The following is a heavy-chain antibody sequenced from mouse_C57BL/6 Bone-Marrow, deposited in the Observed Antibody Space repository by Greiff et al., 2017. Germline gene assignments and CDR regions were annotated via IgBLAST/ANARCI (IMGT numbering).Heavy chain of an antibody. CDR2: IDPENGDT. Sequence: VQLQQSGAELVRPGASVKLSCAASGFNIKDDYMHWVKQRPEQGLEWIGWIDPENGDTEYASKFPGKATITADTSSTTAYLQLSSLTSEDTAVYYSATRETTVVATSGYWGQGTTLTVSS. V-gene: IGHV14-4*01. CDR1: GFNIKDDY. D-gene: IGHD1-1*01. CDR3: ATRETTVVATSGY. J-gene: IGHJ2*01.